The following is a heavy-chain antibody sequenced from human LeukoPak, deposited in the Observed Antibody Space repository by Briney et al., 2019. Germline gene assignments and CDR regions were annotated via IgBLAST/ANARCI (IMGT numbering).Heavy chain of an antibody. CDR3: ARYYDSSGYYYCEFDY. J-gene: IGHJ4*02. V-gene: IGHV3-23*01. D-gene: IGHD3-22*01. CDR1: GFTFSSYG. CDR2: ISGSGGST. Sequence: GGSLRLSCAASGFTFSSYGMSWVGRAPGKGLEWVSAISGSGGSTYYADSVKGRFTISRDNSKNTLYLQMNSLRAEDTAVYYCARYYDSSGYYYCEFDYWGQGTLVTVSS.